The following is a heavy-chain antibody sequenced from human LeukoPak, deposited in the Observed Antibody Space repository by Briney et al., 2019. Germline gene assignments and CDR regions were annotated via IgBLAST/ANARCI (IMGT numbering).Heavy chain of an antibody. Sequence: GGSLRLSCAASGFSFSKYAMNWVRQAPGKGLEWVSAISGSGGSTYYADSVKGRFTISRDNSKNTLYLQMNSLRAEDTAVYYCAKDRGRTIFGVVPRLGYFDYWGQGTLVTVSS. D-gene: IGHD3-3*01. J-gene: IGHJ4*02. CDR3: AKDRGRTIFGVVPRLGYFDY. V-gene: IGHV3-23*01. CDR2: ISGSGGST. CDR1: GFSFSKYA.